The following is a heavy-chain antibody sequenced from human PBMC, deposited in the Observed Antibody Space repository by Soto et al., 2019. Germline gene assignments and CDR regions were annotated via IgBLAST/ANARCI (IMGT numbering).Heavy chain of an antibody. Sequence: GGSLRLSCAASGFTFSSYAMHWVRQAPGKGLEWVAVISYDGSNKYYADSVKGRFTISRDNSKNTLYLQMNSLRAEDTAVYYCARVNDFWSGYYTYYYYGMDVWGQGTTVTVSS. CDR3: ARVNDFWSGYYTYYYYGMDV. D-gene: IGHD3-3*01. CDR2: ISYDGSNK. CDR1: GFTFSSYA. J-gene: IGHJ6*02. V-gene: IGHV3-30-3*01.